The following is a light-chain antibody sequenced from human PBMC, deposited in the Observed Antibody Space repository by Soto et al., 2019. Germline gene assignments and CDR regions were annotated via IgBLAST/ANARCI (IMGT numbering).Light chain of an antibody. CDR2: GVT. J-gene: IGLJ1*01. CDR1: TSDIGFYDY. V-gene: IGLV2-14*01. Sequence: QSVLTQPASVSGSPGQSLTISCTGTTSDIGFYDYVSWYQQYPGKAPKLLIYGVTIRPSGISNRFSGSKSGSTASLTISGLRDEDEDDYYCSSSSTSYFYFFGSWTSSPS. CDR3: SSSSTSYFYF.